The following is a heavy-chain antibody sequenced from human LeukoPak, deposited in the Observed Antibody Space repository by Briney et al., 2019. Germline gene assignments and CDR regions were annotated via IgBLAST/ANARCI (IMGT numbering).Heavy chain of an antibody. D-gene: IGHD1-26*01. CDR2: ISTYNGNT. Sequence: ASVKVSCKASGYTFNSHGITWVRQAPGQGLEWMGWISTYNGNTNYAQKLQGRVTITTDTSTSTVYMELRSLRSDDTAVYYCARGSGDLYGYFDYWGQGTLVTVSS. J-gene: IGHJ4*02. CDR3: ARGSGDLYGYFDY. V-gene: IGHV1-18*01. CDR1: GYTFNSHG.